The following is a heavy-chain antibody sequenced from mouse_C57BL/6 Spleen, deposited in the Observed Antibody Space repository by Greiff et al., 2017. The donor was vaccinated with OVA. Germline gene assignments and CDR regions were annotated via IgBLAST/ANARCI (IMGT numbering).Heavy chain of an antibody. CDR3: ARGNYYGSSGSMDY. CDR2: IDPSDSYT. CDR1: GYTFTSYW. D-gene: IGHD1-1*01. Sequence: VQLQQPGAELVMPGASVKLSCKASGYTFTSYWMHWVKQRPGQGLEWIGEIDPSDSYTNYNQKFKGKSTLTVDKSSSTAYMQLSSLTSEDSAVYYCARGNYYGSSGSMDYWGQGTSVTVSS. J-gene: IGHJ4*01. V-gene: IGHV1-69*01.